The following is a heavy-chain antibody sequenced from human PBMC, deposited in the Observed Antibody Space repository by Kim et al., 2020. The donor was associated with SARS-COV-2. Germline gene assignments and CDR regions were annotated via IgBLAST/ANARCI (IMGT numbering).Heavy chain of an antibody. CDR2: IYYSGST. V-gene: IGHV4-31*03. CDR1: GGSISSGGYY. Sequence: SETLSLTCTVSGGSISSGGYYWSWIRQHPGKGLEWIGYIYYSGSTYYNPSLKSRVTISVDTSKNQFSLKLSSVTAADTAVYYCARESGWGSHAFDIWGQGTMVTVSS. CDR3: ARESGWGSHAFDI. J-gene: IGHJ3*02. D-gene: IGHD3-16*01.